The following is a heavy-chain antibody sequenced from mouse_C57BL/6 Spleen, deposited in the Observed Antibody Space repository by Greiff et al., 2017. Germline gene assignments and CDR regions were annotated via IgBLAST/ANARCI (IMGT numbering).Heavy chain of an antibody. V-gene: IGHV1-59*01. CDR1: GYTFTSYW. J-gene: IGHJ3*01. CDR2: IDPSDSYT. D-gene: IGHD1-2*01. CDR3: ARARLEGFAY. Sequence: VQLQQPGAELVRPGTSVKLSCKASGYTFTSYWMHWVKQRPGQGLEWIGVIDPSDSYTNYNQKFKGKATLTVDTSSSTAYMQLSSLTSEDSAVYYCARARLEGFAYWGQGTLVTVSA.